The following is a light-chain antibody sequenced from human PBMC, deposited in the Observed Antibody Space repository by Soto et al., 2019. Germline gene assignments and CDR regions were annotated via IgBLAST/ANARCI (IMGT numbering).Light chain of an antibody. CDR2: KAS. CDR1: QSISSW. Sequence: DIQMTQSPSTLSASLGDRVTITCRASQSISSWLAWYQQKPGKAPKLLIYKASSLQSGVPPRFSGTGSGTEFTLTISSLQPDDSATYYCQHYNSYSYTFGQGTRLET. J-gene: IGKJ5*01. CDR3: QHYNSYSYT. V-gene: IGKV1-5*03.